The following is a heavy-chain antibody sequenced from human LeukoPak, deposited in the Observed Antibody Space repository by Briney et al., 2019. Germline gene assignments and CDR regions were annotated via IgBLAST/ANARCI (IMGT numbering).Heavy chain of an antibody. CDR1: GFTFSSYS. Sequence: PGGSLRLSCAASGFTFSSYSMNWVRQAPGKGLEWVSSISSSSSYIYYADSVKGRFTISRDNAKNSLYLQMNSLRAEDTAVYYCARLPSGNYYGSRDWGQGTLVTVSS. D-gene: IGHD3-22*01. J-gene: IGHJ4*02. CDR3: ARLPSGNYYGSRD. CDR2: ISSSSSYI. V-gene: IGHV3-21*01.